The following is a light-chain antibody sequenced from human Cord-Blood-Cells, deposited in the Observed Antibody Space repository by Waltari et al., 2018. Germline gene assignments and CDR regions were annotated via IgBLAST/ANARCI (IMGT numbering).Light chain of an antibody. CDR3: QQYYSTPLT. J-gene: IGKJ4*01. Sequence: DIVMTQSPDSLAVSLGERVTINCKFSQSVLYSSNNENYLAWYQQKPGQPPKLLIYWASTRESGVPDRFSGSGSGTDFTLTISSLQAEDVAVYYCQQYYSTPLTFGGGTKVEIK. V-gene: IGKV4-1*01. CDR1: QSVLYSSNNENY. CDR2: WAS.